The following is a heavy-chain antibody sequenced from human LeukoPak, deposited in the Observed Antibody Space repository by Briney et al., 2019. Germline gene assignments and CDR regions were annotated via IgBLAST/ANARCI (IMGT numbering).Heavy chain of an antibody. CDR1: GFTFSSCW. CDR2: ISGSGGST. J-gene: IGHJ3*02. CDR3: ARDLWCGADCYGTFDI. D-gene: IGHD2-21*02. V-gene: IGHV3-23*01. Sequence: GGSLRLSCAASGFTFSSCWMHWVRQAPGKGLEWVSAISGSGGSTYYADSVKGRFTISRDNSKNTLYLQMNSLRAEDTAVYYCARDLWCGADCYGTFDIWGQGTMVSVSS.